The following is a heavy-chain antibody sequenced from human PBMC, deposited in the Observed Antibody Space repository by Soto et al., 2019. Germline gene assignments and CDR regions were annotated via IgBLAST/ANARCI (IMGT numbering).Heavy chain of an antibody. V-gene: IGHV1-69*13. D-gene: IGHD3-22*01. J-gene: IGHJ4*02. CDR2: IIPIFGTP. Sequence: GASVKGSWKASGGTSNNHAISWVRQAPGHGLEWMGGIIPIFGTPNYAQNFQGRVTITADESTSTAYMELSSLRSEDTAVYFCARAREYYYETSGYRTRSRAVFGYWAQGTLVIVSS. CDR3: ARAREYYYETSGYRTRSRAVFGY. CDR1: GGTSNNHA.